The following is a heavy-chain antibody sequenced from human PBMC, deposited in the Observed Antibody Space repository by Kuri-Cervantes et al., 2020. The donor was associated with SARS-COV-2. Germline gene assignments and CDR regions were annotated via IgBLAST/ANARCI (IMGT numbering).Heavy chain of an antibody. CDR1: GSTFSRCA. J-gene: IGHJ4*02. CDR2: IRGGGYTT. CDR3: AKDRLTVAGWGLPDPLYYFDY. D-gene: IGHD6-19*01. V-gene: IGHV3-23*01. Sequence: GGSLRLSCAPSGSTFSRCAMIWVRQAPGKGLEWISAIRGGGYTTYYADSVKGRFTVSRDNFKNTLYLQMNNLRAEDTAVYYCAKDRLTVAGWGLPDPLYYFDYWGQGALVTVSS.